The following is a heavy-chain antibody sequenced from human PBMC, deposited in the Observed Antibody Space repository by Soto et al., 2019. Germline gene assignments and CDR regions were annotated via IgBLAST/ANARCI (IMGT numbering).Heavy chain of an antibody. V-gene: IGHV1-2*02. CDR1: GYTFTGYY. J-gene: IGHJ4*02. Sequence: ASVRVSCKASGYTFTGYYMHWVRQAPGQGLEWMGWINPNSGGTNYAQKFQGRVTMTRDTSISTAYMELSRLRSDDTAVYYCARHRDITMPGHYWGQGTLVTVSS. CDR3: ARHRDITMPGHY. D-gene: IGHD3-10*01. CDR2: INPNSGGT.